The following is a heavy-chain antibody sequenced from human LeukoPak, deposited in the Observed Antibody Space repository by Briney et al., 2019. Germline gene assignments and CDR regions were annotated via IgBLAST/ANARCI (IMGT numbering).Heavy chain of an antibody. J-gene: IGHJ4*02. V-gene: IGHV1-69*01. Sequence: SVKVSCKASGGTFSSYAISWVRQAPGQGLEWMGGIIPIFGTANYAQKFQGRVTITADESTSTAYMELNSLRSEDTAVYYCARVYCSSTSCYINYFDYWGQGTLVTVSS. D-gene: IGHD2-2*02. CDR3: ARVYCSSTSCYINYFDY. CDR1: GGTFSSYA. CDR2: IIPIFGTA.